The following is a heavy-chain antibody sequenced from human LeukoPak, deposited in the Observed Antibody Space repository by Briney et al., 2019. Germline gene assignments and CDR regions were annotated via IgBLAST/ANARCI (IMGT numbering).Heavy chain of an antibody. CDR3: VRGNYNFDY. CDR2: TFYRSKWHY. D-gene: IGHD1-7*01. V-gene: IGHV6-1*01. J-gene: IGHJ4*02. CDR1: GESVSSKAAA. Sequence: SQTLSLTCEISGESVSSKAAAWNWIRQSPSRGLEWLGRTFYRSKWHYEYAQSVVGRISINPDTSKNQVYLQLSSVIPEDTAVYYCVRGNYNFDYWGQGTQVTVSS.